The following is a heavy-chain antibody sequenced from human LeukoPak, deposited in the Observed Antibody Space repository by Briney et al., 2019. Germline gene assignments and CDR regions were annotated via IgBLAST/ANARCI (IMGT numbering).Heavy chain of an antibody. CDR2: INSDGSST. CDR3: ARDPPIVVVPAAMDY. V-gene: IGHV3-74*01. D-gene: IGHD2-2*01. CDR1: GFTFSSYW. J-gene: IGHJ4*02. Sequence: GGSLRLSCAASGFTFSSYWMHWVRQAPGKGLVWVSRINSDGSSTSYADSVKGRFTISRDNAKNTLYLKMNSLRAEDTAVYYCARDPPIVVVPAAMDYWGQGTLVTVSS.